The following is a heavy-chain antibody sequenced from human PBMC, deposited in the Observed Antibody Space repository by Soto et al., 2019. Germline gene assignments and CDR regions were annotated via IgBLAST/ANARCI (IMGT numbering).Heavy chain of an antibody. V-gene: IGHV3-53*01. J-gene: IGHJ6*02. CDR1: VFIVKSPY. CDR2: TYTDGTT. CDR3: ARAPGTYYYGMDV. D-gene: IGHD3-10*01. Sequence: HPWWSLRLSCSASVFIVKSPYMNWFRQAPGKGLEWVSATYTDGTTSYADSVKGRFTISRDNSKNTLYLQMDSLRAEDTAVYYCARAPGTYYYGMDVWGQGTTVTVSS.